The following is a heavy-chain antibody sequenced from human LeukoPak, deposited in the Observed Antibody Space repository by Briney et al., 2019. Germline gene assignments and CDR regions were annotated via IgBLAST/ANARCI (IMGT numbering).Heavy chain of an antibody. D-gene: IGHD4-11*01. CDR2: IRSKANSYAT. V-gene: IGHV3-73*01. J-gene: IGHJ6*03. CDR1: GFTFSGSA. CDR3: TRRGASMTTVRGDYMDV. Sequence: GGSLRLSCAASGFTFSGSAMHWVRQASGKGLEWVGRIRSKANSYATAYAASVKGRFTISRDDSKNTAYLQMNSLKTEDTAVYYCTRRGASMTTVRGDYMDVWGKGTTVTVSS.